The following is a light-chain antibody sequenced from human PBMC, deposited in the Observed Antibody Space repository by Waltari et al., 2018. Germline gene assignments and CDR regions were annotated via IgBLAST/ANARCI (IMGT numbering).Light chain of an antibody. Sequence: EIVWTQFLATLSSSPGERPTLSCRASQCVTSSLAWYQHKPGQAPRLLIYGAFSRATGLPDRFGGSGSGTDFILTISRVEPEDFAIYYCQQYGTSPLSFGGGTKVEMK. CDR1: QCVTSS. V-gene: IGKV3-20*01. J-gene: IGKJ4*01. CDR3: QQYGTSPLS. CDR2: GAF.